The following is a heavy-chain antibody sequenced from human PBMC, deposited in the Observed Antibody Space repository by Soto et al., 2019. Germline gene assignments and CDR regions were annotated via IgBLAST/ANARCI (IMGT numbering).Heavy chain of an antibody. CDR1: GYTFTSYD. J-gene: IGHJ3*02. V-gene: IGHV1-8*01. CDR3: ARASYLDPAFDI. Sequence: QVQLVPSGAEVKRPGASVKVSCKASGYTFTSYDFNWVRQAPGQGLEWMGWVNPNSGNTDYAQKFQGRVTMTRNTSIRTAYMELSSLRSVDTAVYYCARASYLDPAFDIWGQGTMVTVSS. D-gene: IGHD2-2*03. CDR2: VNPNSGNT.